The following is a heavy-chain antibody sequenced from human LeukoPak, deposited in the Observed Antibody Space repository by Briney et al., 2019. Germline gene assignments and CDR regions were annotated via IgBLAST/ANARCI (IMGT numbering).Heavy chain of an antibody. CDR1: GFTFSDYY. CDR3: ASKSRSSIFYHGMDV. J-gene: IGHJ6*02. Sequence: GGSLRLSCAASGFTFSDYYMNWIRQAPGEGLEWVSYISSSGSTIYYADSVKGRFTISSDNAKNSLYLRMNSLRAEDTAVYYCASKSRSSIFYHGMDVWGQGATVTVSS. CDR2: ISSSGSTI. V-gene: IGHV3-11*01. D-gene: IGHD6-6*01.